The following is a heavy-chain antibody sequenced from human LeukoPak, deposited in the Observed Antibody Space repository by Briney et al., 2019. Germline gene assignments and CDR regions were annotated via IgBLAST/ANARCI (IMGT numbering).Heavy chain of an antibody. D-gene: IGHD1-26*01. CDR3: ETSGSYYRFEY. J-gene: IGHJ4*02. CDR2: IWYDGSNK. V-gene: IGHV3-33*01. Sequence: GGSLRLSCAASGFTFSSYGMHWVRQAPGKGLEWVAVIWYDGSNKYYADSVKGRFTISRDNSKNTLYLQMNSLRAEDTAVYYCETSGSYYRFEYWGQGTLVTVSS. CDR1: GFTFSSYG.